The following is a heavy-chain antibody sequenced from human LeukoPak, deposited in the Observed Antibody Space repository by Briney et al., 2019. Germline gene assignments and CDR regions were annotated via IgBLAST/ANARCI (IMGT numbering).Heavy chain of an antibody. CDR2: IYYSGST. J-gene: IGHJ5*02. Sequence: PSETLSLTCTVSGVSISGNYWSWIRQPPGKGLEWIGSIYYSGSTYYNPSLKSRVTISVDTSKNQFSLKLSSVTAADTAVYYCARAKRDYYGSGSSTNWFDPWGQGTLVTVSS. V-gene: IGHV4-59*12. CDR1: GVSISGNY. CDR3: ARAKRDYYGSGSSTNWFDP. D-gene: IGHD3-10*01.